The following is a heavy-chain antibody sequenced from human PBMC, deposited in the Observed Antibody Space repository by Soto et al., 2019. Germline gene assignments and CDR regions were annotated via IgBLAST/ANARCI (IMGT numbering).Heavy chain of an antibody. Sequence: EVRLVESGGGLVQPGGSLRLSCAASGFIVSSNYMTWVRQAPGKGLEWVSLLYNGGATHYAASVKGRFTIASHSSQNRMFLPMNSLRTEDTATYYCVRGRYGSEIHWGQGTKVTVSS. CDR1: GFIVSSNY. J-gene: IGHJ4*02. V-gene: IGHV3-53*04. CDR2: LYNGGAT. D-gene: IGHD3-10*01. CDR3: VRGRYGSEIH.